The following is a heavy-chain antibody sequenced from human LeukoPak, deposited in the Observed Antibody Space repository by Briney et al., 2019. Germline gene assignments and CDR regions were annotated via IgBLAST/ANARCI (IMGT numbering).Heavy chain of an antibody. CDR1: GDSISSGSYY. Sequence: SETLSLTCIVSGDSISSGSYYWSWIRQPAGKGLEWIGRMYTSGSTYYNPSLKSRVTISVDMSKNQFSLRLSSVTAADTAIYYCARYGAWFDPWGQGTLVTVSS. CDR2: MYTSGST. V-gene: IGHV4-61*02. J-gene: IGHJ5*02. D-gene: IGHD3-10*01. CDR3: ARYGAWFDP.